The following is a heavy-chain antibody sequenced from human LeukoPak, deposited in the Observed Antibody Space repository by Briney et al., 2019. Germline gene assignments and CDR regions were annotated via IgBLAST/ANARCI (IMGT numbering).Heavy chain of an antibody. CDR2: IKQDGSEK. V-gene: IGHV3-7*01. CDR3: AKSSNYDILTGPNYYYGMDV. CDR1: GFTFSSYW. Sequence: GGSLRLSCAASGFTFSSYWMSWVRQAPGKGLEWVANIKQDGSEKYYVDSVKGRFTISRDNAKNSLYLQMNSLRAEDTAVYYCAKSSNYDILTGPNYYYGMDVWGQGTTVTVSS. J-gene: IGHJ6*02. D-gene: IGHD3-9*01.